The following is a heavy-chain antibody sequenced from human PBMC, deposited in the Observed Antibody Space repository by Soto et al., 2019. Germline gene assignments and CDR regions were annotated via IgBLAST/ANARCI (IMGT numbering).Heavy chain of an antibody. CDR3: ARVRGYGSGSYCLYYFDY. CDR1: GFTFSSYW. J-gene: IGHJ4*02. D-gene: IGHD3-10*01. CDR2: IKQDGSEK. V-gene: IGHV3-7*03. Sequence: GGSLRLSCAASGFTFSSYWMSWVRLAPGKGLEWVGNIKQDGSEKYYVDSLKGRFTISRDNAKNSLYLQMNSLRAEDTAVYYCARVRGYGSGSYCLYYFDYWGQGTLVTVSS.